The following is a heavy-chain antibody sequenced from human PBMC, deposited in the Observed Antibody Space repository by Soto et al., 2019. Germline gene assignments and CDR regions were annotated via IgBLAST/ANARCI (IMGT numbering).Heavy chain of an antibody. V-gene: IGHV3-23*01. CDR2: IDGDGSA. J-gene: IGHJ3*02. Sequence: EVQLLESGGGLVQPGGSLRLSCVASGFTLSNYAMRWVRQAPGKGLEWVSVIDGDGSAKFADSVRGRLAVSRGNSKNTLYLQMASLRAEDTAIYYCAKVAVSYNGIYDPFDIWGRGTMVTVSS. D-gene: IGHD1-20*01. CDR1: GFTLSNYA. CDR3: AKVAVSYNGIYDPFDI.